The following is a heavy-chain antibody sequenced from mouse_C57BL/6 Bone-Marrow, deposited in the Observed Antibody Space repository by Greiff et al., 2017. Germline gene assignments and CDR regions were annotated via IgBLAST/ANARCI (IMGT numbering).Heavy chain of an antibody. V-gene: IGHV1-81*01. J-gene: IGHJ2*01. CDR3: ARFCYYGSSYVDFDY. Sequence: QVQLQQSGAELARPGASVKLSCKASGYTFTSYGISWVKQRTGQGLEWIGEIYPRSGNTYYNEKFKGKATLTADKSSSTAYMELRSLTSEDSAVYFCARFCYYGSSYVDFDYWGQGTTLTVSS. D-gene: IGHD1-1*01. CDR2: IYPRSGNT. CDR1: GYTFTSYG.